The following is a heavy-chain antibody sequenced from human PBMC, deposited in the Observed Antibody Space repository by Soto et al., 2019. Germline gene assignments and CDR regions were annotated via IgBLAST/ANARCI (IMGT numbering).Heavy chain of an antibody. CDR3: ASSAA. J-gene: IGHJ5*02. D-gene: IGHD6-19*01. Sequence: LRLSCAASGFIFRSYGMHWVRQAPGKGLEWVAVIWYDGSNTYYADPVKGRFTISRDNSKNTLFLQMNSLRAEDTAVYYCASSAAWGRGTLVTVSS. CDR2: IWYDGSNT. V-gene: IGHV3-33*01. CDR1: GFIFRSYG.